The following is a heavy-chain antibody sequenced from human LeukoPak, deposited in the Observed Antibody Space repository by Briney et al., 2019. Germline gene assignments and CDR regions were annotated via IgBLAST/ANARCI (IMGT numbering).Heavy chain of an antibody. CDR3: AGIHYWTK. Sequence: GGSLRLSCAASGFTFVIHDMSWVRQVPGKGLEWVSETSSDGSTTHYLDSVKGRFIISRDNSENTLYLQMNSLRAEDTAVYYCAGIHYWTKWGQGTLVTVSS. J-gene: IGHJ4*02. CDR1: GFTFVIHD. D-gene: IGHD2-8*01. CDR2: TSSDGSTT. V-gene: IGHV3-23*01.